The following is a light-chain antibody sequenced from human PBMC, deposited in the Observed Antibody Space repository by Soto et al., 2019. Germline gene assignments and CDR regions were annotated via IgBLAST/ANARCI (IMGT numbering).Light chain of an antibody. CDR1: SSDFGGYDL. CDR2: DVS. V-gene: IGLV2-14*01. Sequence: QSVLTQPASVSGSPGQSITISCTGTSSDFGGYDLVSWYQQHPGKAPKLMIFDVSHRPSGVSNRFSGSKSGNTASLTISGLQAEDEADYYCSSYTSSTTVLFGGGTKLTVL. CDR3: SSYTSSTTVL. J-gene: IGLJ2*01.